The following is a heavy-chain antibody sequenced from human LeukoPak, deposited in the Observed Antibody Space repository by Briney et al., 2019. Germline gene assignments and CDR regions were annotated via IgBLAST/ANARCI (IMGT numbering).Heavy chain of an antibody. V-gene: IGHV4-59*01. CDR3: ATMRGYCSSPTCQDS. CDR2: IYYSGST. D-gene: IGHD2-2*01. J-gene: IGHJ4*02. Sequence: PSETLSLTCTVSGASISNYYWSWIRQPPGKGLEWIGYIYYSGSTNYNPSLKSRVTISLDTSKTQFSLKLSSVTAADTAVYYCATMRGYCSSPTCQDSWGQGTLVTVSS. CDR1: GASISNYY.